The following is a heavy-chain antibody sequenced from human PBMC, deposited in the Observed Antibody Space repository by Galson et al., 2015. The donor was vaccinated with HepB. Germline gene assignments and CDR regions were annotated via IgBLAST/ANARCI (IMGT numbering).Heavy chain of an antibody. Sequence: SVKVSCKASGGTFSSYAISWVRQAPGQGLEWMGRIIPILGIATYAQKFQGRVTITADKSTSTAYMELSSLRSEDTAVYYCARESYSSITMILVVITHFDDWGQGTLVTVSS. CDR3: ARESYSSITMILVVITHFDD. CDR1: GGTFSSYA. CDR2: IIPILGIA. J-gene: IGHJ4*02. D-gene: IGHD3-22*01. V-gene: IGHV1-69*04.